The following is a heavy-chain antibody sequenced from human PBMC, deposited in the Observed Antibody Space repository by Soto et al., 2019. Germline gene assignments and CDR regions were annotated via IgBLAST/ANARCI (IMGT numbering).Heavy chain of an antibody. CDR1: GFTFSTYS. V-gene: IGHV3-21*01. J-gene: IGHJ4*02. CDR2: ISSGSSYI. CDR3: TSGSSGSYYNADY. D-gene: IGHD1-26*01. Sequence: EVQLVESGGGLVKPGGSLRLSCAASGFTFSTYSMTWVRQAPGKGLEWVSSISSGSSYIYYADSVKGRFTISRDNAKNSLYLQMNNLGAEDTAVYYCTSGSSGSYYNADYWGQGTLVTVSS.